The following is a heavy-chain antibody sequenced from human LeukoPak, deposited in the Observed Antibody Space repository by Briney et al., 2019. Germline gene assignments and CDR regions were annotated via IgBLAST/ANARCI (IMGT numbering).Heavy chain of an antibody. Sequence: TSETLSLTCTVSGGSISSSSYYWGWIRQPPGKGLEWIGSIYYSGSTYYNPSLKSRVTISVDTSKNQFSLKLSSVTAADTAVYYCARVVSSSSLGTEDAFDIWGQGTMVTVSS. J-gene: IGHJ3*02. D-gene: IGHD6-6*01. CDR1: GGSISSSSYY. CDR3: ARVVSSSSLGTEDAFDI. CDR2: IYYSGST. V-gene: IGHV4-39*07.